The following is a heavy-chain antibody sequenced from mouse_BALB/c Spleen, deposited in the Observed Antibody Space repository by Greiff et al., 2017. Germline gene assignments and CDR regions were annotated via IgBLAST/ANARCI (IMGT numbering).Heavy chain of an antibody. V-gene: IGHV5-9-4*01. CDR2: ISSGGSYT. CDR1: GFTFSSYA. CDR3: AREGLRRYFDY. D-gene: IGHD2-4*01. J-gene: IGHJ2*01. Sequence: EVKLVESGGGLVKPGGSLKLSCAASGFTFSSYAMSWVRQSPEKRLEWVAEISSGGSYTYYPDTVTGRFTISRDNAKNTLYLEMSSLRSEDTAMYYCAREGLRRYFDYWGQGTTLTVSS.